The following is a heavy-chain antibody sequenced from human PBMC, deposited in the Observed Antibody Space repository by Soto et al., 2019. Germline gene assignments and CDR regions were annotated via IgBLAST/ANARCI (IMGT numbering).Heavy chain of an antibody. D-gene: IGHD2-15*01. V-gene: IGHV1-18*01. CDR3: ARDXDVVAAKNYYYYYGMDV. Sequence: ASVKVSCKASGYTFTSYGISWVRQAPGQGLEWMGWISAYNGNTNYAQKLQGRVTMTTDTSTSTAYMELRSLRSDDTAVYYCARDXDVVAAKNYYYYYGMDVWGPGTTVTVSS. J-gene: IGHJ6*02. CDR2: ISAYNGNT. CDR1: GYTFTSYG.